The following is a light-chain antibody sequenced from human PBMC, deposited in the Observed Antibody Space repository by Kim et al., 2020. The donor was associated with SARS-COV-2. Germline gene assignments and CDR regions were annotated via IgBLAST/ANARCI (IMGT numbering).Light chain of an antibody. V-gene: IGLV3-27*01. CDR2: KDS. J-gene: IGLJ3*02. CDR3: YSAADNNTV. CDR1: VLAKKY. Sequence: YELTQPSSVSVSPGQTARITCSGDVLAKKYARWFQQKPGQAPVLVIYKDSERPSGIPERFSGYSSGTTVTLTISGAQVEDEADYYCYSAADNNTVFGGGTKLTVL.